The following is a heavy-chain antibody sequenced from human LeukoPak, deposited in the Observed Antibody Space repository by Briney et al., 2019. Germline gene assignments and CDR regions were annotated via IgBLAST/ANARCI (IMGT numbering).Heavy chain of an antibody. CDR1: GFTFSDYY. CDR3: AKDQRGVGVVVHAFDI. J-gene: IGHJ3*02. Sequence: PGGSLRLSCAASGFTFSDYYMSWIRQAPGKGLEWVSLIYSGGNTYYADSVRGRFTISRDNSKNTLYLQMNSLRAEDTAVYYCAKDQRGVGVVVHAFDIWGQGTMVTVSS. CDR2: IYSGGNT. V-gene: IGHV3-66*01. D-gene: IGHD3-22*01.